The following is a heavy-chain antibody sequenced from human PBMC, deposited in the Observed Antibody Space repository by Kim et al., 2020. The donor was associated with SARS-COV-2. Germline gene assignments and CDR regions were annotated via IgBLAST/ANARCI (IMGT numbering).Heavy chain of an antibody. CDR3: ARVFRDSSGYYNWFDP. V-gene: IGHV4-59*01. J-gene: IGHJ5*02. CDR1: GGSINNYY. D-gene: IGHD3-22*01. Sequence: SETLSLTCTVSGGSINNYYWNWIRQPPGKGLEWIGYISYSGSTNYNPSLRSRVTVSVDTPKNQFSLKVTSVTAADTAVYYCARVFRDSSGYYNWFDPWGQGTLVTVSS. CDR2: ISYSGST.